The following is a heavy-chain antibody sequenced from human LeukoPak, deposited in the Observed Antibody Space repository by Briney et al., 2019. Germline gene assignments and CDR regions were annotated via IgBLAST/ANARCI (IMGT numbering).Heavy chain of an antibody. CDR1: GFTFTTYW. D-gene: IGHD6-19*01. CDR2: IKQDGTEK. V-gene: IGHV3-7*01. J-gene: IGHJ4*02. CDR3: ARGTVPGYSSGWYFDY. Sequence: GESLRLSCAASGFTFTTYWMSWVRQPPGKGLEWVANIKQDGTEKYYVDSVKGRFTISRDNAKNSLYLQMNSLRAEDTAVYYCARGTVPGYSSGWYFDYWGQGTLVTVSS.